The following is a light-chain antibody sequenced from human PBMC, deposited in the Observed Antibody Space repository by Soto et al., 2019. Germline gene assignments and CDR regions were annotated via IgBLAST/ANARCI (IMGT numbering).Light chain of an antibody. CDR1: QSVSSSY. V-gene: IGKV3-20*01. CDR3: QQYGSSPWT. J-gene: IGKJ1*01. Sequence: EIVMTQSPGTMSLSPGERATLSCRPRQSVSSSYLAWYQQKPGQAPRLLIYGASSRATGIPDRFSGSGSGTDFTLTISRLEPEDFAVYYCQQYGSSPWTFGQGTKVDIK. CDR2: GAS.